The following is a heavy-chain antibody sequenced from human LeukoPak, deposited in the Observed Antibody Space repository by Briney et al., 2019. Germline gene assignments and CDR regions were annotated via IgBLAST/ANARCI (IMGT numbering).Heavy chain of an antibody. V-gene: IGHV4-34*01. CDR1: GGSFSGYY. Sequence: PSETLSLTCAVYGGSFSGYYWSWIRQPPGKGLEWIGEINHSGSTNYNPSLKSRVTISVDTSKNQFSLKLSSVTAADTAVYYCARDRGGSYGSDDAFDIWGQGTMVTVSS. J-gene: IGHJ3*02. CDR3: ARDRGGSYGSDDAFDI. D-gene: IGHD1-26*01. CDR2: INHSGST.